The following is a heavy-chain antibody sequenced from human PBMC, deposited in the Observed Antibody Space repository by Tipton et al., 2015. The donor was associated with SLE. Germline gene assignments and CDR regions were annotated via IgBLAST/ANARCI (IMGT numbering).Heavy chain of an antibody. Sequence: VQLVQSGAEVKKPGESLKISCKGSGYSFTSYWIGWVRQMPGKGLEWMGIIYPGDSDTRYSPSFQGQVTISADKSISTAYLQWSSLKPSDTAMYYCARQIAAAGTPWYFDLWGRGTLVTVSS. V-gene: IGHV5-51*01. CDR2: IYPGDSDT. J-gene: IGHJ2*01. CDR3: ARQIAAAGTPWYFDL. D-gene: IGHD6-13*01. CDR1: GYSFTSYW.